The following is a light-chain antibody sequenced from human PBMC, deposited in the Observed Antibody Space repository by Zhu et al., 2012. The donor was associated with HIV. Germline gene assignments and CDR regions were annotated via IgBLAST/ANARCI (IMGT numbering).Light chain of an antibody. CDR3: QHLTLYPT. J-gene: IGKJ4*01. CDR1: QSVNSY. V-gene: IGKV3-11*01. Sequence: EIVLTQSPATLSLSPGERATLSCRASQSVNSYLAWYQQKPGQAPRLLIYDASTRATGIPARFSGSGSGTDFTLTINSLEPEDFATYFCQHLTLYPTFGGGSKVEIK. CDR2: DAS.